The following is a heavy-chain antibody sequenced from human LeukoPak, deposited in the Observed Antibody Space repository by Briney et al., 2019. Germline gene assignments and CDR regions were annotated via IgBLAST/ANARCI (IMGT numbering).Heavy chain of an antibody. CDR1: GGLIGSGFY. CDR3: ARVPGVRSSSIVHGFDI. Sequence: PSETLSLTCTVSGGLIGSGFYWSWIRRPAGKGLEWIGRIYTSGITNYNPYLKSRVTISADTSKNQFFLKLSSVTAADTAVYYCARVPGVRSSSIVHGFDIWGQGTSVTVSS. D-gene: IGHD6-6*01. J-gene: IGHJ3*02. CDR2: IYTSGIT. V-gene: IGHV4-61*02.